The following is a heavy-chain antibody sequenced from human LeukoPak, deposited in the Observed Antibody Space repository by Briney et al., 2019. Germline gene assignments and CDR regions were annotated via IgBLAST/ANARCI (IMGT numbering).Heavy chain of an antibody. CDR1: GGSISSHY. D-gene: IGHD3-22*01. CDR3: ARETASSGYPFDY. V-gene: IGHV4-59*11. Sequence: SETLSLTCTVSGGSISSHYWSWIRQPPGKGLEWIGYIYYSGSTNYNPSLKSRGTISVDTSKNQFSLKLSSVTAADTAVYYCARETASSGYPFDYWGQGTLVTVSA. J-gene: IGHJ4*02. CDR2: IYYSGST.